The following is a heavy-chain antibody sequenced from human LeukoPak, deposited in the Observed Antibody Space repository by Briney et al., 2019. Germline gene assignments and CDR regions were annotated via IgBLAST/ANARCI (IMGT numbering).Heavy chain of an antibody. CDR3: ARGGHFNKGPLDV. Sequence: SETLSLTCAVYGGSFSGYYWSWIRQPPGKGLEWIGEINHSGSTNYNPSLKSRVTISVDTSKNQFSLKLSSVTAADTAVYYCARGGHFNKGPLDVWGQGTTVTVSS. V-gene: IGHV4-34*01. CDR2: INHSGST. CDR1: GGSFSGYY. J-gene: IGHJ6*02.